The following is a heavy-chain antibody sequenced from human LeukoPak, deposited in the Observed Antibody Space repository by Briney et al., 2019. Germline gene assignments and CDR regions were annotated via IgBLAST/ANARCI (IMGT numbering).Heavy chain of an antibody. CDR3: AHYYYDSTSYYYFDY. Sequence: GGSLRLSCAASGFTFSNYAMHWVRQAPGKGLEWVAFIRYDGSNKYYADSVKGRFTISRDNSKNTLYLQMNSLRAEDTAVYYCAHYYYDSTSYYYFDYRGQGTLVTVSS. CDR2: IRYDGSNK. J-gene: IGHJ4*02. V-gene: IGHV3-30*02. CDR1: GFTFSNYA. D-gene: IGHD3-22*01.